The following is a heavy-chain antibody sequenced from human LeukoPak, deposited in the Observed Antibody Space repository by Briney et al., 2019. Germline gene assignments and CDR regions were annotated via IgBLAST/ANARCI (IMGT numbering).Heavy chain of an antibody. Sequence: GGSLRLSCAASGFPFDIFVMSWVRRAPGKGLEWVSAITNNDETTYYVDSVKGRFTISRDNSKNRLYLQMNSLRAEDTAIYYCAKGGWLDNWGQGALVTVSS. J-gene: IGHJ4*02. D-gene: IGHD6-19*01. CDR3: AKGGWLDN. CDR2: ITNNDETT. V-gene: IGHV3-23*05. CDR1: GFPFDIFV.